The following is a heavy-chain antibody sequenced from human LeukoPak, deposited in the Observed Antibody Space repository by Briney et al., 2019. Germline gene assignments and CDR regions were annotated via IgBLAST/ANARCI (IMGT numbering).Heavy chain of an antibody. V-gene: IGHV3-30*04. CDR3: VQQLGYCSDGTCYFTY. Sequence: GGSLRLSCAASGFTFSSYAMHWVRQAPGKGLEWVAVISYDGSNKYYADSVKGRFTISRDNSKSTLYLQMNSLRAEDTAVYHCVQQLGYCSDGTCYFTYWGQGTLVTVSS. D-gene: IGHD2-15*01. J-gene: IGHJ4*02. CDR2: ISYDGSNK. CDR1: GFTFSSYA.